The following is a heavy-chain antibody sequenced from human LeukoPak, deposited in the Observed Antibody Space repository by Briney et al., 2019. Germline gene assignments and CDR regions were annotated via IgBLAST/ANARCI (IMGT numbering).Heavy chain of an antibody. V-gene: IGHV4-59*01. CDR3: ARGGYGWYFDL. CDR2: IYYSGST. J-gene: IGHJ2*01. Sequence: SETLSLTCAVYGGSFSGYYWSWIRQPPGKGLEWIGYIYYSGSTNYNPSLKSRVTISVDTSKNQFSLKLSSVTAADTAVYYCARGGYGWYFDLWGRGTLVTVSS. D-gene: IGHD4-17*01. CDR1: GGSFSGYY.